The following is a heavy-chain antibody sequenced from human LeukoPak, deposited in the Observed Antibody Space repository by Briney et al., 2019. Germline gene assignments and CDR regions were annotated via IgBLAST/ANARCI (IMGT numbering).Heavy chain of an antibody. CDR2: IYYSGST. D-gene: IGHD1-26*01. V-gene: IGHV4-59*01. CDR3: ARLGAKDCFDN. CDR1: GGSISSYY. J-gene: IGHJ3*02. Sequence: SETLSLTCTVSGGSISSYYWSWIRQPPGKGLEWIGYIYYSGSTNYNPSLKSRVTISVDTSKNQFSLKLSSVTAADTAVYYCARLGAKDCFDNWGQRTKGHVS.